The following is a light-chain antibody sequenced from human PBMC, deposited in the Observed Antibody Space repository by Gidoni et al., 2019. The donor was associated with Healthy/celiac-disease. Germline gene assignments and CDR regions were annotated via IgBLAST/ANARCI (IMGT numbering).Light chain of an antibody. CDR1: QSVSSY. Sequence: EIVLTQSPATLSLSPGERATLSCRASQSVSSYLAWYQQKPGQAPRLLIYDASNRATGIPARFSGSGSVTDFTLTSSSLEPEDFAVYYCQQRSNWPPYTFXXXTKLEIK. CDR2: DAS. J-gene: IGKJ2*01. V-gene: IGKV3-11*01. CDR3: QQRSNWPPYT.